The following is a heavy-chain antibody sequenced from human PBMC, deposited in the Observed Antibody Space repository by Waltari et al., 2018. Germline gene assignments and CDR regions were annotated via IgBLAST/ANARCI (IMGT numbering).Heavy chain of an antibody. CDR1: GGSFSSSV. CDR2: IIPIFDTA. V-gene: IGHV1-69*01. Sequence: QVQLVQSGAEVKKPGSSVKVSCKASGGSFSSSVINWVRQAPGQGLEWMGGIIPIFDTANYAQKFQGRVTITADESTSIVYMELSSLRSEDTAVYYCASANGPTYFRFEYWGQGTPVTVSS. J-gene: IGHJ4*02. D-gene: IGHD1-1*01. CDR3: ASANGPTYFRFEY.